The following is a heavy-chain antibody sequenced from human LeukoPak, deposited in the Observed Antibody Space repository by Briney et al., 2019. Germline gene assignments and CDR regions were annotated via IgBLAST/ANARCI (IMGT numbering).Heavy chain of an antibody. V-gene: IGHV1-2*02. CDR2: INPNSGGT. D-gene: IGHD2-15*01. CDR3: ARVVLVTAFDP. Sequence: ASVKVSCKASGGTFSSYAISWVRQAPGQGLEWMGWINPNSGGTNYAQKFQGRVTMTRDTSISTAYMELSRLRSDDTAVYYCARVVLVTAFDPWGQGTLVTVSS. J-gene: IGHJ5*02. CDR1: GGTFSSYA.